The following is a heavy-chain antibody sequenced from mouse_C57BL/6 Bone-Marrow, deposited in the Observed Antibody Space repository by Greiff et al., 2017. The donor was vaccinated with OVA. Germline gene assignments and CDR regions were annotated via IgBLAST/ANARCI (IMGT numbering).Heavy chain of an antibody. CDR1: GFSLTSYG. V-gene: IGHV2-2*01. CDR3: ALKGYFDV. CDR2: IWSGGST. Sequence: QVQLQQPGPGLVQPSQSLSITCTVSGFSLTSYGVHWVRQSPGKGLEWLGVIWSGGSTDYNAAFISRLSISKDNSKSQVFFKMNSLQADDTAIYYCALKGYFDVWGTGTTVTVSS. J-gene: IGHJ1*03.